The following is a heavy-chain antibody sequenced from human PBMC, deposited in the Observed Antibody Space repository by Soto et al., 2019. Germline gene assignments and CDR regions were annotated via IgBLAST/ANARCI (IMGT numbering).Heavy chain of an antibody. CDR2: INAGNGNT. CDR1: GYSFTSHG. V-gene: IGHV1-3*01. D-gene: IGHD6-13*01. J-gene: IGHJ3*02. Sequence: ASVKVSCTASGYSFTSHGMHWVRQAPGQRLEWMGWINAGNGNTNYAQKFQGRVTMTADESTITAYLELSSLKQDDTAVYYCAREVAADGTFREDVFDIWGQGTLVTVS. CDR3: AREVAADGTFREDVFDI.